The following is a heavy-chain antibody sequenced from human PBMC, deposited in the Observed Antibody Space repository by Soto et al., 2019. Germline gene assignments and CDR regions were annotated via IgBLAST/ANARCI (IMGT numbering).Heavy chain of an antibody. CDR1: GGSISGSSHF. J-gene: IGHJ6*02. D-gene: IGHD3-10*01. Sequence: SETLSLTCAVSGGSISGSSHFWGCFRQPPGKGLEWIGSIYYSGTTYYNPSLKSRVTISVDTSKNQFSLKLSSVTAADTTVYYCERHLTPKFEPRVGYYGMDVWGQGTTVTVSS. V-gene: IGHV4-39*01. CDR3: ERHLTPKFEPRVGYYGMDV. CDR2: IYYSGTT.